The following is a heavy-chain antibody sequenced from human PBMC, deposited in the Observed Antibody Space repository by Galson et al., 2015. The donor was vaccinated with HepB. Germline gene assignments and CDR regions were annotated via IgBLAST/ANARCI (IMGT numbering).Heavy chain of an antibody. J-gene: IGHJ1*01. D-gene: IGHD4-17*01. Sequence: SLRLSCAASGFTFSSYGMHWVRQAPGKGLEWVAVVSYDGSNKYYADSVKGRFTISRDNSKNTLYLQMNSLRAEDTAVHYCAKDPRTTVTTPRGYFHHWGQGTLVTVSS. CDR1: GFTFSSYG. CDR3: AKDPRTTVTTPRGYFHH. V-gene: IGHV3-30*18. CDR2: VSYDGSNK.